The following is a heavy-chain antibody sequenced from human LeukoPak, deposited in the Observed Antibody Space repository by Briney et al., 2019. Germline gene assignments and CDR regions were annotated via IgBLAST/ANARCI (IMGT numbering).Heavy chain of an antibody. CDR3: TRENRPFCPFAY. Sequence: SGTLSLTCGVSGGSIDITSYWSWVRQAPGKGLEWIGEISHSGTTNYNPSLRSRVTMFLDRANNQFSLSLTSVTAADSAVYYCTRENRPFCPFAYWGQGVLVTVSS. D-gene: IGHD2/OR15-2a*01. CDR2: ISHSGTT. CDR1: GGSIDITSY. V-gene: IGHV4-4*02. J-gene: IGHJ4*02.